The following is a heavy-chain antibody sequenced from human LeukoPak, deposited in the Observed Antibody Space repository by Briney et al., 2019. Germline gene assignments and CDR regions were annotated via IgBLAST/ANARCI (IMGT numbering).Heavy chain of an antibody. Sequence: GGSLRLSCAASGFTFSSYAMHWVRQAPGKGLEYVSAISSNGGSTYYANSVKGRLTISRDNSKNTLYLQMGSLRAEDMAVYYCARFGRFLEWLPGEDYWGQGTLVTVSS. D-gene: IGHD3-3*01. J-gene: IGHJ4*02. CDR3: ARFGRFLEWLPGEDY. V-gene: IGHV3-64*01. CDR1: GFTFSSYA. CDR2: ISSNGGST.